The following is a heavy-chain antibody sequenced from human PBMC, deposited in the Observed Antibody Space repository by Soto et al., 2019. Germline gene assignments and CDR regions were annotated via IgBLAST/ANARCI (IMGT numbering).Heavy chain of an antibody. CDR3: ARALVVAATLNWFDP. CDR1: GCSISSGCYY. J-gene: IGHJ5*02. Sequence: SETLSLTCTVSGCSISSGCYYWSWIRQHPGKGLEWIGYIYYSGSTYYNPSLKSRVTISVDTSKNQFSLKLSSVTAADTAVYYCARALVVAATLNWFDPWGQGTLVTVSS. V-gene: IGHV4-31*03. D-gene: IGHD2-15*01. CDR2: IYYSGST.